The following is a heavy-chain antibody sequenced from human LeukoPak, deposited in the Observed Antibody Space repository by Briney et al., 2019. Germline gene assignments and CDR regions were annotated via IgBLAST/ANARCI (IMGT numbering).Heavy chain of an antibody. CDR2: MNNDGSTI. V-gene: IGHV3-74*01. J-gene: IGHJ4*02. CDR3: ATAGNYRLDN. D-gene: IGHD1-7*01. CDR1: GFTFSNYW. Sequence: AGGSLRLSCVAPGFTFSNYWMHWVRQAPGKGLVWVSRMNNDGSTINYADSVKGRFTISRDNAKNTLYLQMNSLTVDDTDVYYCATAGNYRLDNWGQGVLVTVSS.